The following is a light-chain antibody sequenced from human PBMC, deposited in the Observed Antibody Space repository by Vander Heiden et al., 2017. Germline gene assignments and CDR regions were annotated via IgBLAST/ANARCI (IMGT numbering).Light chain of an antibody. J-gene: IGKJ4*01. V-gene: IGKV4-1*01. CDR2: WAS. CDR1: RSVLYSGNNKNY. CDR3: QQDDSAPLT. Sequence: DIVMTQSPDSLAVSLGERATINCKSSRSVLYSGNNKNYLAWYQQKAGQPPKVLIYWASARASGVPDRFSDSGTGTDFTLTISSLQAEDVAVYYCQQDDSAPLTFGGGTKVEIK.